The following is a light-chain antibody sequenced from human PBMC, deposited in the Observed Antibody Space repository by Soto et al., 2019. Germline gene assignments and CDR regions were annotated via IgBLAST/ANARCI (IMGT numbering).Light chain of an antibody. CDR2: KAS. J-gene: IGKJ2*01. CDR1: QSISSW. Sequence: DIQMTQSPSTLSASVGDRVTITCRASQSISSWLAWYQQKPGKAPKVLIYKASSLESGGPSRFSRSGSRKEFTLTISSLQPDDFATYYCQQYNSYSPYTFGQGTKLEIK. CDR3: QQYNSYSPYT. V-gene: IGKV1-5*03.